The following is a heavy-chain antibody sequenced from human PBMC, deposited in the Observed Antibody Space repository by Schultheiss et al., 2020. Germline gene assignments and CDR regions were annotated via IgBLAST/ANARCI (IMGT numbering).Heavy chain of an antibody. CDR3: ARDQAVAGTGMGYFDY. V-gene: IGHV3-7*01. D-gene: IGHD6-19*01. Sequence: GESLKISCAASGFTFSSYWMSWVRQAPGKGLEWVANIEQDGSEKYYVDSVKGRFTISGDNAKDSLYLHMNSLRAEDTAVYYCARDQAVAGTGMGYFDYWGQGALVTVSS. J-gene: IGHJ4*02. CDR1: GFTFSSYW. CDR2: IEQDGSEK.